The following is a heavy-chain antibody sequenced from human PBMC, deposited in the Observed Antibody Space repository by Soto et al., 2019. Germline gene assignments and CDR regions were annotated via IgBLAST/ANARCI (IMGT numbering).Heavy chain of an antibody. Sequence: SGTLCLTFAVSGGSISGSYYYWGWLRPSTGEGAEWIGSLFYTGFTSYNPSLESRVSVSVDTSKNQFSLKVSGVSAADTAVYYFATSQKGYNWNYFDHWGQGALVTVS. V-gene: IGHV4-39*01. CDR3: ATSQKGYNWNYFDH. CDR1: GGSISGSYYY. D-gene: IGHD1-20*01. CDR2: LFYTGFT. J-gene: IGHJ4*02.